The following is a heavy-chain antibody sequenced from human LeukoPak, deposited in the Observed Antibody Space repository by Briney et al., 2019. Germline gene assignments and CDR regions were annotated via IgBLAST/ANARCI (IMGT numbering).Heavy chain of an antibody. CDR3: AREIDYYDSSGYLYYFDY. Sequence: ASVKVSCKASGYTLTSYGISWVRQAPGQGLEWMGWISAYNGNTNYAQKLQGRVTMTTDTSTSTAYMELRSLRSDDTAVYYCAREIDYYDSSGYLYYFDYWGQGTLVTVSS. V-gene: IGHV1-18*01. D-gene: IGHD3-22*01. CDR2: ISAYNGNT. J-gene: IGHJ4*02. CDR1: GYTLTSYG.